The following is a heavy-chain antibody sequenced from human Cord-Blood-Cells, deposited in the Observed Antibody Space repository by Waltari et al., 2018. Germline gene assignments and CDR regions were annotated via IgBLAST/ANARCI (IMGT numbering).Heavy chain of an antibody. J-gene: IGHJ2*01. D-gene: IGHD6-13*01. V-gene: IGHV1-69*01. CDR2: IIPIFVTA. CDR1: GGTFSRYA. CDR3: ARSYSSYWYFDL. Sequence: VQLVQSGAEVKKPGSSVKVSCKASGGTFSRYAISWVRQAPGQGLEWMGGIIPIFVTATYAQKFQGRVTITADESTSTAYMELSSLRSEDTAVYYCARSYSSYWYFDLWGRGTLVTVSS.